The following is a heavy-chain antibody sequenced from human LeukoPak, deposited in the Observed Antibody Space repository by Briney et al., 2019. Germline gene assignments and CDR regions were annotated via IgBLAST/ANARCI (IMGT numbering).Heavy chain of an antibody. CDR2: IYPRDSDT. V-gene: IGHV5-51*01. J-gene: IGHJ4*02. Sequence: GDSLKISCKASGYIFTNYWIGWVRQMPGKGLEWMGIIYPRDSDTRYSPSFQGQVTVSADKSISTAYFQWNTLEASDTAMYYCARRQYSGYDFDFWGQGTLVTVSS. CDR1: GYIFTNYW. D-gene: IGHD5-12*01. CDR3: ARRQYSGYDFDF.